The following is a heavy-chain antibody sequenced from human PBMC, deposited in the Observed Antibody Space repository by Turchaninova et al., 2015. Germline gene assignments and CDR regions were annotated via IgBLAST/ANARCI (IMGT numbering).Heavy chain of an antibody. D-gene: IGHD3-22*01. CDR2: IIVYTGFT. Sequence: QGQLVQSGAEVKKPGASVKVSCKASGYRFSDHGVNWVRQAPGQGLEWMGRIIVYTGFTNYAQXXQYXXXVTXXKATXTGLMXXRRXXXDDTAVYXXXRDMYADSSXDGFXXWGQGTMVTXSS. J-gene: IGHJ3*01. V-gene: IGHV1-18*04. CDR1: GYRFSDHG. CDR3: XRDMYADSSXDGFXX.